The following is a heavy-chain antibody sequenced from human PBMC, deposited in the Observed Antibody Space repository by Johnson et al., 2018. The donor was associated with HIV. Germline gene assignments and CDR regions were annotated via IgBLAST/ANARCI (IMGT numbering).Heavy chain of an antibody. D-gene: IGHD1-1*01. CDR2: IYSGGST. CDR1: GFTVSSNY. V-gene: IGHV3-66*01. CDR3: ATSTASDAFDI. Sequence: MLLVESVGGLVQPGGSLRLSCAASGFTVSSNYMSWVRQAPGKGLEWVSVIYSGGSTYYADSVKGRFTISRDNSKNTLYLQMNSLRAEDTAVYYCATSTASDAFDIWGQGTMVTVSS. J-gene: IGHJ3*02.